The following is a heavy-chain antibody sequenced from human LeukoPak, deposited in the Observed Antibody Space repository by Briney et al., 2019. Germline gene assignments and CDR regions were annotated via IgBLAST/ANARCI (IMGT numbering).Heavy chain of an antibody. J-gene: IGHJ4*02. CDR1: GGSISSYY. CDR2: IYISGTT. D-gene: IGHD4-17*01. CDR3: ARGAGYGLFDY. Sequence: PSETLSLTCTVSGGSISSYYWSWIRQPAGKGLEWIGRIYISGTTNYNPSLKSRVTISVDKSKNQFSLKLSSVTAADTAVYYCARGAGYGLFDYWGQGTLVTVSS. V-gene: IGHV4-4*07.